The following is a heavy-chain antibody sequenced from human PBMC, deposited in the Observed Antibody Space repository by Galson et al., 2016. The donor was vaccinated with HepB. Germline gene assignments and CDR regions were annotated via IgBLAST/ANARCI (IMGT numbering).Heavy chain of an antibody. D-gene: IGHD2-2*01. V-gene: IGHV3-15*07. Sequence: SLRLSCAASGFSFSKAWMNWVRQAPGEGLEWVGRIKSKIDGETRDYAAPVKGRFTISRDDSKNTLYLEMNSLKTEDTAVYYCTTDRTPKYCSRTNCYAFEYFQKWGQGTLVTVSS. CDR3: TTDRTPKYCSRTNCYAFEYFQK. CDR1: GFSFSKAW. J-gene: IGHJ1*01. CDR2: IKSKIDGETR.